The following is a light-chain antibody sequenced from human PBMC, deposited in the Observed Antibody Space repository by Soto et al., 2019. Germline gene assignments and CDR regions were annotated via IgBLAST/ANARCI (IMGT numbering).Light chain of an antibody. CDR2: GAS. CDR3: QQYNNWPPIT. V-gene: IGKV3-15*01. CDR1: QSVSSN. Sequence: EIVMTQSPSTLYFSPWEIATLSCRASQSVSSNLAWYRQTPGQAPRLLIYGASTRATGVPARFSGSGSGTEFTLTISSLQSEDFAVYYCQQYNNWPPITFGQGTRLEI. J-gene: IGKJ5*01.